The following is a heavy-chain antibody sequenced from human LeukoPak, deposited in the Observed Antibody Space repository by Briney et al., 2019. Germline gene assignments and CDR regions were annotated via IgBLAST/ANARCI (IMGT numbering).Heavy chain of an antibody. Sequence: ASVKVSCKASGDTFINDYIHWVRQAPGQGLEWMGVSNPGGGATTYAQKFQGRVTMTRDMSTSTVYMELSRLRSDDTAVYYCARSHYGSGSPWGQGTLVTVSS. CDR2: SNPGGGAT. V-gene: IGHV1-46*01. J-gene: IGHJ5*02. CDR1: GDTFINDY. CDR3: ARSHYGSGSP. D-gene: IGHD3-10*01.